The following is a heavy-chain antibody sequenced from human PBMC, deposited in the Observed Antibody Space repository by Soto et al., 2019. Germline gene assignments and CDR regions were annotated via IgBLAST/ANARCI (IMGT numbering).Heavy chain of an antibody. CDR2: IYYDGNT. CDR3: ARSSITPRLFMYPFDY. Sequence: LELLSVTCTVSDGSISSSSHYWGWIRQPPGKGLECIGNIYYDGNTYYNPSLKSRVTISLDTSKNQFSLRLNSVTAADTAVYYCARSSITPRLFMYPFDYWGQGTLVTVSS. J-gene: IGHJ4*02. CDR1: DGSISSSSHY. V-gene: IGHV4-39*01. D-gene: IGHD6-6*01.